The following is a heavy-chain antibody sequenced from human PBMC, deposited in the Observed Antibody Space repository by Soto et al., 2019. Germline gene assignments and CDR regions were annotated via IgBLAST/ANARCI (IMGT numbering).Heavy chain of an antibody. V-gene: IGHV4-59*08. CDR1: GDSISNYY. CDR2: IYYSGST. J-gene: IGHJ3*02. Sequence: SETLSLTCTVSGDSISNYYWSWIRQPPGKGLEWIGYIYYSGSTNYNPSLKSRVTISVDTSKNQFSLKLSSVTAADTAVYYCARHLWVGSSWYLGAFDIWGRGTMVTVSS. CDR3: ARHLWVGSSWYLGAFDI. D-gene: IGHD6-13*01.